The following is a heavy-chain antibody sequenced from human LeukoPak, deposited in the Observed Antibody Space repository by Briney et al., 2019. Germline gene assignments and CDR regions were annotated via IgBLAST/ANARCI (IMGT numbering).Heavy chain of an antibody. V-gene: IGHV4-59*01. CDR1: GGSISSYY. J-gene: IGHJ6*04. Sequence: SETLSLTCTVSGGSISSYYWSWIRQPPGKGLEWIGYIYYSGSTNYNPSLKSRVTISVDTSKNQFSLKLSSVTAADTAVYYCGRKIGGDHGMVVGGKGTTLTVSS. CDR3: GRKIGGDHGMVV. CDR2: IYYSGST. D-gene: IGHD2/OR15-2a*01.